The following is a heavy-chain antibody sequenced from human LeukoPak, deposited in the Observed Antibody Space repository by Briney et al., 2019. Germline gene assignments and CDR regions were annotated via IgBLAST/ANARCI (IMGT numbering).Heavy chain of an antibody. CDR2: INAGNGNT. CDR3: ARVKAARAAAGTFDY. V-gene: IGHV1-3*01. D-gene: IGHD6-13*01. J-gene: IGHJ4*02. Sequence: GGSLRLSCAASGFTFSSYAMHWVRQAPGQRLEWMGWINAGNGNTKYSQKFQGRVTITRDTSASTAYMELSSLRSEDTAVYYCARVKAARAAAGTFDYWGQGTLVTVSS. CDR1: GFTFSSYA.